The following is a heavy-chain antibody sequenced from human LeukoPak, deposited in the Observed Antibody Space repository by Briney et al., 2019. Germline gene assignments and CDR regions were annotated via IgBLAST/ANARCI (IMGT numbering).Heavy chain of an antibody. CDR2: INWNGGST. CDR1: GFTFDDYG. V-gene: IGHV3-20*04. Sequence: GGSLRLSCAASGFTFDDYGMSWVRQAPGKGLEWVSGINWNGGSTGYADSVKGRFTISRDNAKNSLYLQMNSLRAEDTALYYCARDRRASGWSDYFDYWGQGTLVTVSS. J-gene: IGHJ4*02. D-gene: IGHD6-19*01. CDR3: ARDRRASGWSDYFDY.